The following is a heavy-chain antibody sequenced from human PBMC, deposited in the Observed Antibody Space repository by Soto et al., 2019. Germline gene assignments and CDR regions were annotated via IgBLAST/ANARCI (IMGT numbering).Heavy chain of an antibody. CDR3: ARTSYDSSGYYTLDYFDY. D-gene: IGHD3-22*01. Sequence: PVGSLRLSCAASGFTFSSYEMNWVRQAPGKGLEWVSYISSSGSTIYYADSVKGRFTISRDNAKNSLYLQMNSLRAEDTAVYYCARTSYDSSGYYTLDYFDYWGQGTLVTVSS. V-gene: IGHV3-48*03. CDR1: GFTFSSYE. CDR2: ISSSGSTI. J-gene: IGHJ4*02.